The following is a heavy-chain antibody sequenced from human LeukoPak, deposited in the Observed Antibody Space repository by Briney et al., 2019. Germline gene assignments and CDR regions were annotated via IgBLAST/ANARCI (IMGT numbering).Heavy chain of an antibody. D-gene: IGHD6-13*01. J-gene: IGHJ2*01. V-gene: IGHV4-38-2*02. CDR3: ARGNRIAAAGTDWYFDL. CDR2: IYHSGST. CDR1: GYSISGGYY. Sequence: SETLSLTCTVSGYSISGGYYWGWIRQPPGKGLEWIGSIYHSGSTYYNPSLKSRVTISVDTSKNQFSLKLSSVTAADTAVYYCARGNRIAAAGTDWYFDLWGRGTLVTVSS.